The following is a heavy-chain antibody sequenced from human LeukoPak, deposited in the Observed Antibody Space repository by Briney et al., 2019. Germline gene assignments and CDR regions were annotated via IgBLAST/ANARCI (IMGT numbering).Heavy chain of an antibody. CDR1: GYGFTTCW. V-gene: IGHV5-51*01. Sequence: GESLKISCKGSGYGFTTCWIGWVRHMPGKGLEWMGVINPGNSDTRYSPSFQGQVTISADKSITTAYLQWSSLKASDTAMYYCARLRWAAGDGYYFDYWGQGTPVTVSS. CDR3: ARLRWAAGDGYYFDY. J-gene: IGHJ4*02. D-gene: IGHD6-13*01. CDR2: INPGNSDT.